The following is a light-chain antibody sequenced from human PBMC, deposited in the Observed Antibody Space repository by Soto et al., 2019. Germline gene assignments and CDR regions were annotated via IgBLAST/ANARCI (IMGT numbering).Light chain of an antibody. CDR3: QQSYSTPLT. V-gene: IGKV1-39*01. J-gene: IGKJ4*01. CDR1: QSISNY. Sequence: DIQMTQSPSSLSASVGDRVTVTCRASQSISNYLNWYQQKPGKAPKLLIYSASTLQSGVPSRFSGSGSGTDFTLTISSLQREDFATYYCQQSYSTPLTFGGGTKVDIK. CDR2: SAS.